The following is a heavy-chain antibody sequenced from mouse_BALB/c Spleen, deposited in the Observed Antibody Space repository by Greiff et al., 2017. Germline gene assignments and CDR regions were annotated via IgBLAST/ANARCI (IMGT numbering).Heavy chain of an antibody. CDR3: TRDRETRNAMDY. CDR1: GFTFSSYT. Sequence: EVQLVESGGGLVKPGGSLKLSCAASGFTFSSYTMSWVRQTPEKRLEWVATISSGGSYTYYPDSVKGRFTISRDNAKNTLYLQMSSLKSEDTAMYYCTRDRETRNAMDYWGQGTSVTVSS. D-gene: IGHD3-3*01. V-gene: IGHV5-6-4*01. J-gene: IGHJ4*01. CDR2: ISSGGSYT.